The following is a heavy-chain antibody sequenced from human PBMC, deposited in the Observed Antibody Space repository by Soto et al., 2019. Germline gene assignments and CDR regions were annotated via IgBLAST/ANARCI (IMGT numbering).Heavy chain of an antibody. CDR3: ARVAYDFWSGYYPQYFDY. V-gene: IGHV1-2*04. CDR2: INPNSGGT. Sequence: ASVKVSCKASGYTFTGYYMHWVRQAPGQGLEWMGWINPNSGGTNYAQKFQGWVTMTRDTSISTAYMELRSLRSDDTAVYYCARVAYDFWSGYYPQYFDYWGQGTLVTVSS. J-gene: IGHJ4*02. D-gene: IGHD3-3*01. CDR1: GYTFTGYY.